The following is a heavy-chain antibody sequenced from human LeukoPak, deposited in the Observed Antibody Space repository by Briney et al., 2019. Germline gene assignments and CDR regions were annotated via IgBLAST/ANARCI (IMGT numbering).Heavy chain of an antibody. CDR3: TTDHSPYYYDSSGYHLPDY. CDR2: IKSKTDGGTT. V-gene: IGHV3-15*01. J-gene: IGHJ4*02. D-gene: IGHD3-22*01. Sequence: GGSLRLSCAASGFTFSNAWMSWVRQAPGKGLEWVGRIKSKTDGGTTDYAAPVKGRFTISRDDSKNTLYLQMNSLKTEDTAVYYCTTDHSPYYYDSSGYHLPDYWGQGTLVTVSS. CDR1: GFTFSNAW.